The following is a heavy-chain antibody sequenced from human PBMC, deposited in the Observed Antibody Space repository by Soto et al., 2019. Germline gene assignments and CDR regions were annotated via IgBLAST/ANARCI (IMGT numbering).Heavy chain of an antibody. Sequence: KPSETLSLTCSVSNVSITSSYWNWIRQSPGKGLEWIGFVYHTETTKYNPSLKGRVTMSIDTSRNEFSLRLTSVTTADTAFYFCARDFAGRGPFDPWGPGTQVTVSS. J-gene: IGHJ5*01. V-gene: IGHV4-59*01. CDR1: NVSITSSY. CDR2: VYHTETT. D-gene: IGHD3-3*01. CDR3: ARDFAGRGPFDP.